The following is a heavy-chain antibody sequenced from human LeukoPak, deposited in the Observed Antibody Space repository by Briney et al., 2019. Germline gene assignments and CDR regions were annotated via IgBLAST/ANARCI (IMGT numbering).Heavy chain of an antibody. Sequence: ASVKVSCKASGYTFTDYFMHWVRQAPGQRLEWMGWINPNNGATNYAQKFQGRVTMTGDTSISTAYMELSSLVSDDSAVYYCATEVGRGRWFDPWGQGTLVTVSS. J-gene: IGHJ5*02. CDR3: ATEVGRGRWFDP. CDR2: INPNNGAT. V-gene: IGHV1-2*02. CDR1: GYTFTDYF. D-gene: IGHD1-26*01.